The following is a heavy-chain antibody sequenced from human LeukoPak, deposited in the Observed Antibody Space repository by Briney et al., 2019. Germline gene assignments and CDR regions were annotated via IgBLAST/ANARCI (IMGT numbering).Heavy chain of an antibody. Sequence: SETLSLTCTVSGGSTSSYYWSCIRQPPGKGLEWIWYIYYSGSTNYNPSLKSRVTISVDTSKNQFSLKLSSVTAADTAVYYCARVHGLYYYGMDVWGQGTTVTVSS. V-gene: IGHV4-59*01. D-gene: IGHD4-17*01. CDR1: GGSTSSYY. CDR3: ARVHGLYYYGMDV. J-gene: IGHJ6*02. CDR2: IYYSGST.